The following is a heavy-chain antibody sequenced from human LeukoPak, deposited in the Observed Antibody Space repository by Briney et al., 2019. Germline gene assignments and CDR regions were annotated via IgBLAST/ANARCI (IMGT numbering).Heavy chain of an antibody. D-gene: IGHD4-17*01. J-gene: IGHJ4*02. Sequence: GRSLRLSCDASGFTFNSYGMHWVRQTPGKGLEWVAVISYDGSNKYYRDSVKGRFTISRDNSKNTLYLQMNSLRVDDTAVYYCARLQGDYTTYDYWGQGTLVTVSS. CDR1: GFTFNSYG. V-gene: IGHV3-33*01. CDR2: ISYDGSNK. CDR3: ARLQGDYTTYDY.